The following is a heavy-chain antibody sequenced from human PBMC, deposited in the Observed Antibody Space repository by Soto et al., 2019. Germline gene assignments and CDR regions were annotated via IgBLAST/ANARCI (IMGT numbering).Heavy chain of an antibody. CDR3: ARDSRMGDYLSDYYYYGMDV. Sequence: QVQLVQSGAEVKKPGSSVKVSCKASGGTFSSYTISWVRQAPGQGLEWMGRIIPILGIANYAQKFQGRVTITADKSTSTAYMELSSLRSEDTAVYYCARDSRMGDYLSDYYYYGMDVWGQGTTVTVSS. D-gene: IGHD4-17*01. V-gene: IGHV1-69*08. J-gene: IGHJ6*02. CDR1: GGTFSSYT. CDR2: IIPILGIA.